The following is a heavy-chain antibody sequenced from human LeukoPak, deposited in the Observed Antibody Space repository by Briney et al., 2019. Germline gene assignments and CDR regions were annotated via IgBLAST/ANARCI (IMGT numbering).Heavy chain of an antibody. CDR2: INHSGST. CDR1: GGSISSYY. D-gene: IGHD3-22*01. Sequence: PSETLSLTCTVSGGSISSYYWSWIRQPPGKGLEWIGEINHSGSTNYNPSLKSRVTISVDTSKNQFSLKLSSVTAADTAVYYCARRERGYYYDSKNWFDPWGQGTLVTVSS. J-gene: IGHJ5*02. V-gene: IGHV4-34*01. CDR3: ARRERGYYYDSKNWFDP.